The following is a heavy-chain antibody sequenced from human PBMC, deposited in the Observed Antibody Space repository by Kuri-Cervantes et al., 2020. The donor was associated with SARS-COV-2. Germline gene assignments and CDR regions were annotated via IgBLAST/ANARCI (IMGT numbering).Heavy chain of an antibody. Sequence: SETLSLTCAVSGGSISSGGYYWSWIRQPPGKGLEWIGEINHSGSTNYNPSLKSRVTISVDTSKNQFSLKLTSATAADTAIYYCARHYAFDRFHKWGQGTQVTVS. V-gene: IGHV4-34*01. CDR2: INHSGST. CDR3: ARHYAFDRFHK. J-gene: IGHJ4*02. D-gene: IGHD3-9*01. CDR1: GGSISSGGYY.